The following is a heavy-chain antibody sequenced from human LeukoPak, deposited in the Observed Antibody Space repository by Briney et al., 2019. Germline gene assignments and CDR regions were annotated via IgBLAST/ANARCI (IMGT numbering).Heavy chain of an antibody. D-gene: IGHD1-26*01. V-gene: IGHV4-59*01. CDR1: GGSISSYY. CDR3: ASGKGALYYYYYMGV. CDR2: IYYSGST. J-gene: IGHJ6*03. Sequence: PSETLSLTCTVSGGSISSYYWSWIRQPPGKGLEWIGYIYYSGSTNYNPSLKSRVTISVDTSKNQFSLKLSSVTAADTAVYYCASGKGALYYYYYMGVWGKGTTVTVSS.